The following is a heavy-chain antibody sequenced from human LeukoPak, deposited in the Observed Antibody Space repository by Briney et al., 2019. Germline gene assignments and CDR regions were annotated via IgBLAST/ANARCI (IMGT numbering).Heavy chain of an antibody. Sequence: ASVKVSCKVSGYTLTELSMHWVRQAPGKGLEWMGGFDPEDGETIYAQKFQGRVTMTEDTSTDKAYMELSSLRAEDTAVYYCAWGMVRGEYPSPFDYWGQGTLVTVSS. V-gene: IGHV1-24*01. D-gene: IGHD3-10*01. CDR3: AWGMVRGEYPSPFDY. CDR1: GYTLTELS. J-gene: IGHJ4*02. CDR2: FDPEDGET.